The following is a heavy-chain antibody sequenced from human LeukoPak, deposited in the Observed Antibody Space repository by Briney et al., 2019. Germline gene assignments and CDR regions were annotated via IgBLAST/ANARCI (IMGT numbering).Heavy chain of an antibody. J-gene: IGHJ4*02. Sequence: PGGSLRLSCAASGFTFSSYSMNWVRQAPGKGLEWVSSISSSSYIYYADSVKGRFTISRDNAKNSLYLQMNSLRAEDTAVYYCARLYGDYEGDYWGQGTLVTVSS. CDR2: ISSSSYI. CDR3: ARLYGDYEGDY. V-gene: IGHV3-21*01. D-gene: IGHD4-17*01. CDR1: GFTFSSYS.